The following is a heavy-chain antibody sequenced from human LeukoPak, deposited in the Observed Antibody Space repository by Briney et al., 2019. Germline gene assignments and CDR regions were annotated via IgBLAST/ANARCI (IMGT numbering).Heavy chain of an antibody. D-gene: IGHD3-3*01. CDR2: IYHSGST. CDR1: GYSISSGYY. CDR3: ARQGGTIFGVVIRDFDY. V-gene: IGHV4-38-2*01. Sequence: SETLSLTCAVSGYSISSGYYWGWIRQPPGKGLEWIGSIYHSGSTYYNPSLKSRATISVDTSKNQFSLKLSSVTAADTAVYYCARQGGTIFGVVIRDFDYWGQGTLVTVSS. J-gene: IGHJ4*02.